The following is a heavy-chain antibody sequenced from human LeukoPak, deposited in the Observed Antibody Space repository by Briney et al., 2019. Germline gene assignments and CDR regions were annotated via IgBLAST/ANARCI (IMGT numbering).Heavy chain of an antibody. Sequence: GESLKISCKGSGYSFTKYWIAWVRQMPGKGLEWMGIIYPGDSATRYSPPFQGQVTISVDKSISTAYLQWSSLKASDTAMYYCAIHDTSKGMDVWGQGTTVTVS. CDR1: GYSFTKYW. D-gene: IGHD5-18*01. CDR3: AIHDTSKGMDV. J-gene: IGHJ6*02. V-gene: IGHV5-51*01. CDR2: IYPGDSAT.